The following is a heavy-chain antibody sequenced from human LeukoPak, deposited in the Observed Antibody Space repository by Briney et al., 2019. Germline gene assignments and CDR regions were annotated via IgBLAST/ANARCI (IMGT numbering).Heavy chain of an antibody. J-gene: IGHJ4*02. CDR2: IQYDGSNK. CDR3: ARLVATSVAIDY. Sequence: GGSLRLSCAASGFTFSSYGMHWVRQAPGKGLEWVAFIQYDGSNKYYADSVKGRFTISRDNAKNSLYLQMNSLRAEDTAVYYCARLVATSVAIDYWGQGTLVTVSS. CDR1: GFTFSSYG. D-gene: IGHD5-12*01. V-gene: IGHV3-30*02.